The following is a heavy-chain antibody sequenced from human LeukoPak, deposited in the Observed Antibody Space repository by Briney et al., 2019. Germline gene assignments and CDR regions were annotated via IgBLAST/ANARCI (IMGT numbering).Heavy chain of an antibody. D-gene: IGHD3-10*01. CDR3: ATGGPMVRGVITADYYYYYMDV. Sequence: ASVKVSCKTSGYTSTGYYMHWVRQAPGQGLEWMGWINPNSGGTNYAQKFQGRVTMTRDTSISTAYMELSRLRSDDTAVYYCATGGPMVRGVITADYYYYYMDVWGKGTTVTVSS. CDR2: INPNSGGT. CDR1: GYTSTGYY. J-gene: IGHJ6*03. V-gene: IGHV1-2*02.